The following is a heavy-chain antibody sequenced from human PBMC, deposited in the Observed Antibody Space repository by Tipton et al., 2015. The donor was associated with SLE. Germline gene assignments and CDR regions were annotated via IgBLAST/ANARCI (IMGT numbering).Heavy chain of an antibody. D-gene: IGHD1-26*01. CDR2: ISPNRGHT. CDR1: GYIFTDFA. Sequence: QLVQSGGVVKKPGASVKVSCKASGYIFTDFAVSWFRQAPGQGLEWMGWISPNRGHTKYVEKFKGRVTMTADTSTSTAYMELRNLRSDDTAVYYCASELLGATGDWFDPRGQGTLVTVSS. CDR3: ASELLGATGDWFDP. V-gene: IGHV1-18*01. J-gene: IGHJ5*02.